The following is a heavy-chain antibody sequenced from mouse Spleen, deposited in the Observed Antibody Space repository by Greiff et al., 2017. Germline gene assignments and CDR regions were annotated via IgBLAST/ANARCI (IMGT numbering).Heavy chain of an antibody. CDR1: GFTFSSYG. CDR3: ARHLTGTGYFDY. V-gene: IGHV5-9-2*01. J-gene: IGHJ2*01. CDR2: ISGGGSYT. D-gene: IGHD4-1*01. Sequence: EVQWVESGGGLVKPGGSLKLSCAASGFTFSSYGMSWVRQTPEKRLEWVATISGGGSYTYYPDSVKGRFTISRDNAKNNLYLQMSSLRSEDTALYYCARHLTGTGYFDYWGQGTTLTVSS.